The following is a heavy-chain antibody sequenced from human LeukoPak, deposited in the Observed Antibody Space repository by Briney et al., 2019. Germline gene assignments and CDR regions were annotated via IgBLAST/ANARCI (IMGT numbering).Heavy chain of an antibody. D-gene: IGHD4-17*01. V-gene: IGHV5-10-1*01. J-gene: IGHJ4*02. CDR2: IDPSDSYT. CDR3: TLESTVTTSSGY. CDR1: GYSFTSYW. Sequence: GESLQISCKGSGYSFTSYWISWVRQMPGKGLEWMGRIDPSDSYTNYSPSFQGHVTISADKSISTAYLQWSSLKASDTAMYYCTLESTVTTSSGYWGQGTLVTVSS.